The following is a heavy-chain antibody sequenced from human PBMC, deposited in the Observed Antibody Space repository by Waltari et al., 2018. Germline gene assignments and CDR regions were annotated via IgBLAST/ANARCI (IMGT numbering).Heavy chain of an antibody. CDR2: IRSKANSYAT. V-gene: IGHV3-73*01. CDR3: TRAALYGDPPDY. J-gene: IGHJ4*02. D-gene: IGHD4-17*01. CDR1: GFTFSGSA. Sequence: EVQLVESGGGLVQPGGSLKLSCAASGFTFSGSAMHWVRQASGKGLEWVGRIRSKANSYATAYAASVKGRFTISRDDSKNTAYLQMNSLKTEDTAVYYCTRAALYGDPPDYWGQGTLVTVSS.